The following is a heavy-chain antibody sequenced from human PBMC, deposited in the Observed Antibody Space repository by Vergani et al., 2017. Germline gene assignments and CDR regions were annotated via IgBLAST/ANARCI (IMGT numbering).Heavy chain of an antibody. CDR3: SRDRNIVVVPAANPAFDI. V-gene: IGHV1-69*01. CDR1: GGTFSSYA. J-gene: IGHJ3*02. CDR2: IIPIFGTA. D-gene: IGHD2-2*01. Sequence: QVQLVQSGAEVKKPGSSVKVSCKASGGTFSSYAISWVRQAPGQGLEWMGGIIPIFGTANYAQKFQGRVTITADESTSTAYMELSSLRSEETAVYYCSRDRNIVVVPAANPAFDIWGQGTMVTVSS.